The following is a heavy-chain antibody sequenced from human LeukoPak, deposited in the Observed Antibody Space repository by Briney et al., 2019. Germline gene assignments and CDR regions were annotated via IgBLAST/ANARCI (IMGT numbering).Heavy chain of an antibody. CDR2: INPNSGGT. D-gene: IGHD3-10*01. V-gene: IGHV1-2*02. CDR3: ARDPFVDPQDY. J-gene: IGHJ4*02. Sequence: ASVKVSCKASGYTFTSYGISWVRQAPGQGLEWMGWINPNSGGTNYAQKFQGRVTMTRDTSISTAYMEPSRLRSDDTAVYYCARDPFVDPQDYWGQGTLVTVSS. CDR1: GYTFTSYG.